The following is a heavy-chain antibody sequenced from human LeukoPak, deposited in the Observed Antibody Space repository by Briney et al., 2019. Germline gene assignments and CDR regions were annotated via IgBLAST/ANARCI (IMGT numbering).Heavy chain of an antibody. CDR3: AKGGSGNFPGRGYFDY. Sequence: GSLRLSCVASGFTFDNYGMSWVRPAPGKGLQWVSYISVSGGSTYYTDSVKGRFTISRDNSKSTLYLQLDGLRAEDTAVYFCAKGGSGNFPGRGYFDYWGQGTLVTVSS. D-gene: IGHD1-26*01. V-gene: IGHV3-23*01. CDR2: ISVSGGST. J-gene: IGHJ4*02. CDR1: GFTFDNYG.